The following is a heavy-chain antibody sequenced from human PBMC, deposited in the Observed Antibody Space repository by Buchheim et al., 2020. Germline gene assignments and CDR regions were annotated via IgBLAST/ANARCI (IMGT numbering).Heavy chain of an antibody. CDR2: ISSSSSYI. Sequence: EVQLVESGGGLVKPGGSLRLSCAASGFTFSSYSMNWVRQAPGKGLEWVASISSSSSYIYYADSVKGRFTISRDNAKNSLYLQMNSLRAEDTAVYYCAGDLRASGGVIGYWGQGTL. CDR1: GFTFSSYS. J-gene: IGHJ4*02. CDR3: AGDLRASGGVIGY. V-gene: IGHV3-21*01. D-gene: IGHD3-16*02.